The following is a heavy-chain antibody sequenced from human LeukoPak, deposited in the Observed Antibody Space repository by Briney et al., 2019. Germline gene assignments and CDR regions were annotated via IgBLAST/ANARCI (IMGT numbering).Heavy chain of an antibody. CDR1: GYSFTSYW. CDR3: ARRGDGHGPI. J-gene: IGHJ3*02. V-gene: IGHV5-51*01. Sequence: RGASLKISCKCSGYSFTSYWIAWVRPLPGKGLEWMGIIYPGDSDTRYSPSFQGQVTMSADKSISTAYLQWSSLKASDTAMYYCARRGDGHGPIWGQGTMVTVSS. D-gene: IGHD5-24*01. CDR2: IYPGDSDT.